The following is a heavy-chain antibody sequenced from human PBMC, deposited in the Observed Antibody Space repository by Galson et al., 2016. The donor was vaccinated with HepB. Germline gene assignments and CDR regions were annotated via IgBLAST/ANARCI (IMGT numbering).Heavy chain of an antibody. D-gene: IGHD6-19*01. Sequence: SLRLSCAASGFSFSSYAMCWVRQAPGKGLEWVSAIVDSGVTTYYADSVRGRFTISRDNSRNTVFLQMNSLTAEDTAVYYCAKAPSGWSYYFDYWGQGILVTVSS. CDR3: AKAPSGWSYYFDY. CDR1: GFSFSSYA. J-gene: IGHJ4*02. V-gene: IGHV3-23*01. CDR2: IVDSGVTT.